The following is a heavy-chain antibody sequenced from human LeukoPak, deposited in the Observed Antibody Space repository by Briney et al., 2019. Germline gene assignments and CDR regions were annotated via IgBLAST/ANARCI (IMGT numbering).Heavy chain of an antibody. CDR3: ARFGHSGYDYDY. V-gene: IGHV4-59*01. D-gene: IGHD5-12*01. CDR2: IYYSGST. J-gene: IGHJ4*02. Sequence: SETLSLTCTISGGSISSYYWSWIRQPPGKGLEWIGYIYYSGSTNYNPSLKSRVTISVDTSKNQFSLKLSSVTAADTAVYYCARFGHSGYDYDYWGQGTLVTVSS. CDR1: GGSISSYY.